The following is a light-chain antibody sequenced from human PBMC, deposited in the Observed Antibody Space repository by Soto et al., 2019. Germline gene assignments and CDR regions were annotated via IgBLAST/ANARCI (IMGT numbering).Light chain of an antibody. V-gene: IGLV2-14*01. Sequence: QSVLTQPASVSGSPGQSITIPCTGTSGDIGSYNRVSWYQRHPGKAPKLIIYEVTDRPSGVSNRFSGSKSGNTASLTISGLQAEDEAEYYCSSYTNINTRACVFGTGTKVTVL. J-gene: IGLJ1*01. CDR2: EVT. CDR3: SSYTNINTRACV. CDR1: SGDIGSYNR.